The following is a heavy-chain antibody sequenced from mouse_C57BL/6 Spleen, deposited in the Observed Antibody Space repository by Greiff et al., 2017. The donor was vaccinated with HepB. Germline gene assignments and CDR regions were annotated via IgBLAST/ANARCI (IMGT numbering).Heavy chain of an antibody. CDR2: IYPGDGDT. J-gene: IGHJ2*01. Sequence: VQLQQSGPELVKPGASVKISCKASGYAFSSSWMNWVKQRPGKGLEWIGRIYPGDGDTNYNGKFKGKATLTADKSSRTAYMQRSSLTSEDSAVYFCARWGNPRALDYWGQGTTLTVSS. V-gene: IGHV1-82*01. D-gene: IGHD2-1*01. CDR1: GYAFSSSW. CDR3: ARWGNPRALDY.